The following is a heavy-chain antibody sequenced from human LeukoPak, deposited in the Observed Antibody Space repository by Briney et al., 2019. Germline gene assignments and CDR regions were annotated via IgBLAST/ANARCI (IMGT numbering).Heavy chain of an antibody. J-gene: IGHJ3*02. CDR3: AKGGYYGSGREDAFDI. Sequence: GGSLRLSCAASGFTFSSYAMSWVRQAPGKGLEWVSAISGSGGSTYYADSVKGRFTISRDNSKNTLYLQMNSLRAEDTAVYYGAKGGYYGSGREDAFDIWGQGTMVTVSS. CDR2: ISGSGGST. V-gene: IGHV3-23*01. D-gene: IGHD3-10*01. CDR1: GFTFSSYA.